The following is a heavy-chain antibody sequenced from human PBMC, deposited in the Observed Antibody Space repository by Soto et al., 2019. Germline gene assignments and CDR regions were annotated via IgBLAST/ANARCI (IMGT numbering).Heavy chain of an antibody. CDR3: AKDGQGGDYLGY. J-gene: IGHJ4*02. Sequence: EVQLLESGGGLVQPGGSLRLSCAASGFTFSSHAMSWVRQAPGKGLEGVSAISGSGGSTYYADSVKGRFTNSRDNSKNTLYLQINRLRAEDTAVYYCAKDGQGGDYLGYWGQGTLVTVSS. V-gene: IGHV3-23*01. CDR1: GFTFSSHA. CDR2: ISGSGGST. D-gene: IGHD4-17*01.